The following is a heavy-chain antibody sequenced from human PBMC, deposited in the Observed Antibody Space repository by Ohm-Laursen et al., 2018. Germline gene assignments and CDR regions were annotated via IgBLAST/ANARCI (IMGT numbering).Heavy chain of an antibody. Sequence: SLRLSCAASGFTFSSYSMNWVRQAPGKGLEWVSYISSSSSTIYYADSVKGRFTISRDNAKNNLYLQMNSLTAEDTAVYYCAKDTKYYGMNVWGQGTTVTVSS. V-gene: IGHV3-48*01. D-gene: IGHD2-2*01. J-gene: IGHJ6*02. CDR3: AKDTKYYGMNV. CDR1: GFTFSSYS. CDR2: ISSSSSTI.